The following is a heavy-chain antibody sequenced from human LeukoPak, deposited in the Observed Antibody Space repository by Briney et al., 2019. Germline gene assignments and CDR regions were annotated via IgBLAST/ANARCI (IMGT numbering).Heavy chain of an antibody. V-gene: IGHV1-2*02. Sequence: GASVKVSCKASGYTFTGYYMRWVRQAPGQGLEWMGWINPNSGGTNYAQKFQGRVTMTRDTSISTAYMELSRLRSDDTAVYYCARDDIAVAGPGDYWGQGTLVTVSS. CDR3: ARDDIAVAGPGDY. CDR1: GYTFTGYY. J-gene: IGHJ4*02. D-gene: IGHD6-19*01. CDR2: INPNSGGT.